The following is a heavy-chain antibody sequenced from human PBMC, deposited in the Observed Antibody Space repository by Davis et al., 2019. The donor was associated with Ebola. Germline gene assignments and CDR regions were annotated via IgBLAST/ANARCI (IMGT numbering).Heavy chain of an antibody. Sequence: GESLKISCASSGFTFSTYAMNWVRQAPGKGLEWVSYISSSSSTIYYADSVKGRFTISRDNSKNTLYLQVNSLRAEDTAVYYCASESGSYFANYFDYWGQGTLVTVSS. D-gene: IGHD1-26*01. J-gene: IGHJ4*02. V-gene: IGHV3-48*01. CDR2: ISSSSSTI. CDR1: GFTFSTYA. CDR3: ASESGSYFANYFDY.